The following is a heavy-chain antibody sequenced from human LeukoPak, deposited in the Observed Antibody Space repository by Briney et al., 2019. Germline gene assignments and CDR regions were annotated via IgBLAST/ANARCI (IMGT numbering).Heavy chain of an antibody. V-gene: IGHV4-39*01. CDR1: GGSIRSSSYY. D-gene: IGHD2-2*01. Sequence: SETLSLTCTLSGGSIRSSSYYWGWIRQPPGKGLEWIGSIYYSGSTYYNPSLKSRVTISVDTSKNQFSLKLSSVTAADTAVYYCARVKIVVVPAATTKYRYMDVWGKGTTVTVSS. CDR3: ARVKIVVVPAATTKYRYMDV. CDR2: IYYSGST. J-gene: IGHJ6*03.